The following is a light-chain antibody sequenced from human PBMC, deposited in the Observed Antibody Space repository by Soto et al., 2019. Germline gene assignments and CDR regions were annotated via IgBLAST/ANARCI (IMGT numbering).Light chain of an antibody. V-gene: IGLV1-47*01. Sequence: QSVLTQPPSASGTPGQRVTMSCSGSSSNIGTNYVYWYQQLPGTAPKILIYRNNQRPSGVPDRFSGSKSGTSASLAISGLRSEDEADYHCAAWDDSLSGFYVFGTGTKVTVL. CDR1: SSNIGTNY. J-gene: IGLJ1*01. CDR2: RNN. CDR3: AAWDDSLSGFYV.